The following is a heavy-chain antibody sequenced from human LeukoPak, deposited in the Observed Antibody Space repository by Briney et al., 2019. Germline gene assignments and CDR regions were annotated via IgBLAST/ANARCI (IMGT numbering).Heavy chain of an antibody. Sequence: SETLSLTCAVYGGSFSGYYWSWIRQPPGKGLEWIGEINHSGSTNYNPSLKSRVTISVDTSKNQFSLKLSSVTAADTDVSSCAAVIAAAGTTPPICGEGRMVTVSS. CDR1: GGSFSGYY. V-gene: IGHV4-34*01. CDR3: AAVIAAAGTTPPI. CDR2: INHSGST. J-gene: IGHJ3*02. D-gene: IGHD6-13*01.